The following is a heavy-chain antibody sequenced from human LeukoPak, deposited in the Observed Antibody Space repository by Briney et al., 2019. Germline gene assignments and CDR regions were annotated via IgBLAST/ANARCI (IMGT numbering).Heavy chain of an antibody. Sequence: GGSLRLSCAASGFTSSRFWMSWVRQVPGKGLEWVATINQDGREKYFVHSVKGRFAISRDSAKNSLFLQMNSLRAEDTTVYYCARKNYYYDSSDSGWFDFWGQGALVTVSS. CDR1: GFTSSRFW. CDR3: ARKNYYYDSSDSGWFDF. CDR2: INQDGREK. D-gene: IGHD3-22*01. J-gene: IGHJ4*02. V-gene: IGHV3-7*01.